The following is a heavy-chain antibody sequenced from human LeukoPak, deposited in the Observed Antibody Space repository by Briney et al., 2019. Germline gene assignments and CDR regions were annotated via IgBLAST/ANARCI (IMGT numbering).Heavy chain of an antibody. CDR3: VRNSNDYSYFDY. CDR2: IYYSGTT. V-gene: IGHV4-31*03. CDR1: GGSISSGGYY. J-gene: IGHJ4*02. D-gene: IGHD3-22*01. Sequence: PSETLSLTCTVSGGSISSGGYYWTWIRQHPGKGLEWIGYIYYSGTTYYNPSLVSRVTISVDTSKNQFSLKLSSVTAADTAVYYCVRNSNDYSYFDYWGQGTLVTVSA.